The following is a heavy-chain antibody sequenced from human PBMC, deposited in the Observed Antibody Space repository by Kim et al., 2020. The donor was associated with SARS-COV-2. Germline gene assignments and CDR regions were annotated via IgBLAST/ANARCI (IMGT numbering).Heavy chain of an antibody. CDR2: ISGSGGST. J-gene: IGHJ4*02. D-gene: IGHD3-22*01. CDR1: GFTFSSYA. V-gene: IGHV3-23*01. Sequence: GGSLRLSCAASGFTFSSYAMTWVRQAPGKGLEWVSAISGSGGSTYYADSVRGRFTISRDNSKNTLYLQMNSLRAEDTAVYYCAKDRSFSGYYDYWGQGTLVTVSS. CDR3: AKDRSFSGYYDY.